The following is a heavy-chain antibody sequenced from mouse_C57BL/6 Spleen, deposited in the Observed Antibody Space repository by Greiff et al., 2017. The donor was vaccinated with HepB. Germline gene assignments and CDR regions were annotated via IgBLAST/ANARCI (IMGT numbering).Heavy chain of an antibody. CDR3: ARADYEGLYYFDY. CDR2: ISDGGSYT. V-gene: IGHV5-4*01. J-gene: IGHJ2*01. D-gene: IGHD1-1*01. Sequence: EVQGVESGGGLVKPGGSLKLSFAASGFTFSSYAMSWVRQTPEKRLEWVATISDGGSYTYYPDNVKGRFTISRDNAKNNLYLQMSHLKSEDTAMYYCARADYEGLYYFDYWGQGTTLTVSS. CDR1: GFTFSSYA.